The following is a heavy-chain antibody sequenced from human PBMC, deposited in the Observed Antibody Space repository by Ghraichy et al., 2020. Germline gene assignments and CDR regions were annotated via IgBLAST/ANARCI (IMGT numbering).Heavy chain of an antibody. CDR1: GGSISSSSFC. J-gene: IGHJ5*02. V-gene: IGHV4-39*01. D-gene: IGHD3-22*01. CDR2: MYSSGST. CDR3: ARHSYYDSSGYYSNWFDP. Sequence: SETLSLTCTVSGGSISSSSFCWGWIRQPPGKGLEWIGSMYSSGSTYYNPSLKSRVTISVDTSKNQFSLKMSSVTAADTAVYFCARHSYYDSSGYYSNWFDPWGQGTLVTVSP.